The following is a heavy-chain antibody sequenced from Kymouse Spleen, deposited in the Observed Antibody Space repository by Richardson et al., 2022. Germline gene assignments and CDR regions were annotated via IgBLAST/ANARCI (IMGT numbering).Heavy chain of an antibody. D-gene: IGHD4-17*01. CDR2: INHSGST. J-gene: IGHJ4*02. V-gene: IGHV4-34*01. Sequence: QVQLQQWGAGLLKPSETLSLTCAVYGGSFSGYYWSWIRQPPGKGLEWIGEINHSGSTNYNPSLKSRVTISVDTSKNQFSLKLSSVTAADTAVYYCARAVYGDYPYYFDYWGQGTLVTVSS. CDR1: GGSFSGYY. CDR3: ARAVYGDYPYYFDY.